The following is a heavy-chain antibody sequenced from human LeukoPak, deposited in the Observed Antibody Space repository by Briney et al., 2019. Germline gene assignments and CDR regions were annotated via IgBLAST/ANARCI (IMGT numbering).Heavy chain of an antibody. J-gene: IGHJ6*02. CDR1: GGSISSYY. V-gene: IGHV4-59*12. CDR3: ARAQGYGDPYYYYGMDV. CDR2: IYYSGST. D-gene: IGHD4-17*01. Sequence: SETLSLTCTVSGGSISSYYWSWIRQPPGKGLEWIGYIYYSGSTNYNPSLKSRVTISVDTSKNQFSLKLSSVTAADTAVYYCARAQGYGDPYYYYGMDVWGQGTTVTVSS.